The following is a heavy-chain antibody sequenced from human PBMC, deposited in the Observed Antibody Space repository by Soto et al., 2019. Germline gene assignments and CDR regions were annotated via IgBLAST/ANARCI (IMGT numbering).Heavy chain of an antibody. Sequence: GGSLRLSCAASGFTFSSYWMSWVRQAPGKGLEWVANIKQGGSEKYYVDSVKGRFTISRDNAKNSLYLQMNSLRAEDTAVYYCARDGIMVRGVTPGYYYYGMDVWGQGTTVTAP. CDR1: GFTFSSYW. J-gene: IGHJ6*02. CDR2: IKQGGSEK. D-gene: IGHD3-10*01. V-gene: IGHV3-7*05. CDR3: ARDGIMVRGVTPGYYYYGMDV.